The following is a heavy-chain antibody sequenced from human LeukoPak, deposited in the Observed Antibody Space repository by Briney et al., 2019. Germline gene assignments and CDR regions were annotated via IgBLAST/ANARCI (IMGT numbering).Heavy chain of an antibody. CDR1: GGSFSGYY. V-gene: IGHV4-34*01. CDR2: INHSGST. J-gene: IGHJ3*02. CDR3: ARVRLLHAFDI. Sequence: PSETLSLTCAVYGGSFSGYYWSWIRQPPGKGLEWIGEINHSGSTNYNPSLKSRVTISVDTSKNQFSLKLSSVTAADTAVYYCARVRLLHAFDIWGQGTMVTVSS. D-gene: IGHD6-6*01.